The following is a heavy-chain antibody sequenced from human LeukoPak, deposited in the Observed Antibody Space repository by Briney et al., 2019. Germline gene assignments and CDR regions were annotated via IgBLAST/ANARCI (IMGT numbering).Heavy chain of an antibody. J-gene: IGHJ4*02. Sequence: GGSLRLSCAASGFTFSSYGIHWVRQAPGKGLECVAVISYDGSNTYYVDSVKGRFTISRDNSKNTLYLQMNSLREEDTAVYYCAKDRGEQWLVTSFDYWGQGTLVTVSS. CDR1: GFTFSSYG. V-gene: IGHV3-30*18. CDR3: AKDRGEQWLVTSFDY. CDR2: ISYDGSNT. D-gene: IGHD6-19*01.